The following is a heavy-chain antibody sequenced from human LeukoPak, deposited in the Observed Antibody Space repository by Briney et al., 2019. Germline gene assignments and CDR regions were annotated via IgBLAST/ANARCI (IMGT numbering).Heavy chain of an antibody. D-gene: IGHD3-10*01. CDR3: ATFPITMVRGVPAGGLES. V-gene: IGHV1-24*01. J-gene: IGHJ5*02. CDR2: FDPEDGET. CDR1: GYTLTELS. Sequence: PLASVKVSCKVSGYTLTELSIHWVRQAPGKGLEWMGGFDPEDGETIYAQKFQGRVTMTEDTSTDTAYMELSSLRSEDTAVYYCATFPITMVRGVPAGGLESWGQGTLVTVSS.